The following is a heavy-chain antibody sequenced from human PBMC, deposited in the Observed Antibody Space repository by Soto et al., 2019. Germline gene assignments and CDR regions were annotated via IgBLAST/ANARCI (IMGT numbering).Heavy chain of an antibody. J-gene: IGHJ4*02. CDR3: ARDPVVTRSYDY. D-gene: IGHD2-21*02. CDR2: IWYDGSNK. Sequence: GGSLRLSCAASGFTFSSYGMHWVRQAPGKGLEWVAVIWYDGSNKYYADSVKGRFTISRDTSKNQFSLKLSSVTAADTAVYYCARDPVVTRSYDYWGQGTLVTVSS. V-gene: IGHV3-33*01. CDR1: GFTFSSYG.